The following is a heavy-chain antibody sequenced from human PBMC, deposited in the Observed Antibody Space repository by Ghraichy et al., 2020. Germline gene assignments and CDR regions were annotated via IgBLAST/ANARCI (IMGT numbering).Heavy chain of an antibody. V-gene: IGHV3-74*01. CDR1: GFSFTDYW. CDR2: LNIDGTTV. CDR3: VRSYKDGLRHFDY. D-gene: IGHD1-14*01. J-gene: IGHJ4*02. Sequence: GESLNISCAASGFSFTDYWMHWVRQTPGRGLEWVSHLNIDGTTVNYADSVKDRFTISRDNAKNTMYLQMISLTVEDTAVYYCVRSYKDGLRHFDYWGQGTLVTVSS.